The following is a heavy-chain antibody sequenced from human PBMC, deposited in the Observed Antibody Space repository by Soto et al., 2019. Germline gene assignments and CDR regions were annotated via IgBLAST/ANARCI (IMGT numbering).Heavy chain of an antibody. CDR2: ISYDGSNK. CDR3: AKKRGEYFDY. Sequence: GGSLRLSCAASGFTFSSYGMHWVRQAPGKGLEWVAVISYDGSNKYYADSVKGRFTISRDNSKNTLYLQMNSLRAEDTAVYYCAKKRGEYFDYWGQGTLVTVSS. D-gene: IGHD3-16*01. J-gene: IGHJ4*02. V-gene: IGHV3-30*18. CDR1: GFTFSSYG.